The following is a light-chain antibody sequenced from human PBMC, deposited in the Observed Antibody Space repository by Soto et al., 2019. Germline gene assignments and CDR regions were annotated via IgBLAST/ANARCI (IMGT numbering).Light chain of an antibody. CDR1: QSLVHSDGNTY. J-gene: IGKJ1*01. V-gene: IGKV2-24*01. CDR2: EIS. Sequence: DIVMTQTPLSSPVTLGQPASISCRSSQSLVHSDGNTYLSWLHQRPGQPSRLLIYEISKRFSGVPDRFSGSGAGTDFTLKISKVEPEDVGVYYCMQTTQSWAFGQGTKVEIE. CDR3: MQTTQSWA.